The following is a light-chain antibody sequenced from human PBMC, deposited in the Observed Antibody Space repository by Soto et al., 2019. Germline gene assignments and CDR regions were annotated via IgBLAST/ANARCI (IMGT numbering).Light chain of an antibody. J-gene: IGLJ1*01. CDR3: SSYAGSNNFFYV. V-gene: IGLV2-8*01. CDR1: SSTVGGYNY. CDR2: EVS. Sequence: QSALTQPPSAPGSPGRPVTIPAPETSSTVGGYNYVSWYQQHPGKAPKLMIYEVSKRPSGVPDRFSGSKSGNTASLTVSGLQAEDEADYYCSSYAGSNNFFYVFGTGTKLTVL.